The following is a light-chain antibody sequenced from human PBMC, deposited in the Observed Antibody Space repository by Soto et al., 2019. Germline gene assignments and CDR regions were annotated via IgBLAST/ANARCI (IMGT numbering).Light chain of an antibody. Sequence: IQMPHSPSTLSASVGDRVTFTCRASQTISTWLAWYQQKPGKAPKLLIYKASTLDVGVPSRFSGSVSGLDCTLTISTLQTADFANYYCQLFNSYPCTFGQGTQV. J-gene: IGKJ1*01. CDR2: KAS. V-gene: IGKV1-5*03. CDR3: QLFNSYPCT. CDR1: QTISTW.